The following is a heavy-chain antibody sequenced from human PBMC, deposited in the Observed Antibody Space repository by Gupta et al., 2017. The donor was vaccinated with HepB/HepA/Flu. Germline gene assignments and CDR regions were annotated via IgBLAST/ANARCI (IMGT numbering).Heavy chain of an antibody. V-gene: IGHV3-7*01. Sequence: EVQLVESGGGLVQPGGPLRLSCDASGFTFSSYWMSWVRQAPGKGLEWVANIKQDGSEKYYVDSVKGRFTISRDNAKNSLYLQMNSLRAEDTAVYYCAREILLMYWGQGTLVTVSS. J-gene: IGHJ4*02. CDR1: GFTFSSYW. D-gene: IGHD2-21*02. CDR2: IKQDGSEK. CDR3: AREILLMY.